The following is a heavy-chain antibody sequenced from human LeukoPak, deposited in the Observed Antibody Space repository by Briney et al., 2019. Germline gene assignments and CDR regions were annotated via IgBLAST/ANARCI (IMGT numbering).Heavy chain of an antibody. CDR2: ISYDGTNA. J-gene: IGHJ4*02. CDR1: GFTFFTYS. CDR3: ARSYGSATYAFDS. Sequence: PGGSLRLSCSASGFTFFTYSMHWVRQAPGRGLEWVALISYDGTNAFYADSVKGRFTISRDDPQNTLYLQLNSLRAEDTAVYYCARSYGSATYAFDSWGQGTLVTVSS. D-gene: IGHD3-10*01. V-gene: IGHV3-30-3*01.